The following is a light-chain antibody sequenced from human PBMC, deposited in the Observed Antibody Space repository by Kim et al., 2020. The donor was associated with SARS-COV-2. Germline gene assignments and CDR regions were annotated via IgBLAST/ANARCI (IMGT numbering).Light chain of an antibody. CDR3: CSYTGSDTYV. V-gene: IGLV2-14*04. J-gene: IGLJ1*01. CDR2: DVN. Sequence: QSFTISCTGTTSDVGGYNSVSWYQQHPGTTPKLIIYDVNQRPSGISNRLSGSKSGNTASLTISGLQSEDEADYHCCSYTGSDTYVFGTGTKVTVL. CDR1: TSDVGGYNS.